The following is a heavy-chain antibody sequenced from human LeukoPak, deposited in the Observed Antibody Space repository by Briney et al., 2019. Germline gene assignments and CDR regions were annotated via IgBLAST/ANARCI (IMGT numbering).Heavy chain of an antibody. CDR2: INPSGDST. J-gene: IGHJ5*02. CDR1: GYTFTSYY. V-gene: IGHV1-46*01. CDR3: ASGYSSSSSWFDP. D-gene: IGHD6-6*01. Sequence: ASVKVSCKASGYTFTSYYMHWVRQAPGQGLEWMGIINPSGDSTSYAQKFQGRVTMTRDMSTSTVYMELSSLRSDDTAVYYCASGYSSSSSWFDPWGQGTLVTVSS.